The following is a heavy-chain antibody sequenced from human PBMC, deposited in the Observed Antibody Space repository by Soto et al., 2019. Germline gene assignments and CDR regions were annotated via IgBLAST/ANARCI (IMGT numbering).Heavy chain of an antibody. CDR2: INSDGSST. Sequence: GGSLRLSCAASGFTFSSYWMHWVRQAPGKGLVWVSRINSDGSSTSYADSVKGRFTISRDNAKNTLYLQMNSLRAEDTAVYYCARTPLAQTYYYDRSGYSIWGPGTMVTLSS. CDR3: ARTPLAQTYYYDRSGYSI. D-gene: IGHD3-22*01. CDR1: GFTFSSYW. V-gene: IGHV3-74*01. J-gene: IGHJ4*03.